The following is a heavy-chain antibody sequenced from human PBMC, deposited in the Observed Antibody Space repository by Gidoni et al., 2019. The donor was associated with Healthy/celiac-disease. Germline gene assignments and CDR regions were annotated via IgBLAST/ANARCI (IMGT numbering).Heavy chain of an antibody. D-gene: IGHD6-19*01. CDR1: GGSISSYY. J-gene: IGHJ4*02. Sequence: QVQLQESGPGLVKPSETLSLTCTVSGGSISSYYWSWIRQPPGKGLEWIGYIYYSGSTNYNPSLKSRVTISVDTSKNQFSLKLSSVTAADTAVYYCAREINSSGHIDYWGQGTLVTVSS. V-gene: IGHV4-59*01. CDR2: IYYSGST. CDR3: AREINSSGHIDY.